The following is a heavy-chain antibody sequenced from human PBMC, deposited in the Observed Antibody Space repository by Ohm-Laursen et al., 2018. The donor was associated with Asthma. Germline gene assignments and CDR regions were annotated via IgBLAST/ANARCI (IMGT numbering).Heavy chain of an antibody. CDR2: IGPTGRTT. CDR1: GFTFSSYA. V-gene: IGHV3-23*01. Sequence: SLRLSCTASGFTFSSYAMSWVRQAPGKGLEWVAGIGPTGRTTYYVDSVKGRFTIYRDDSKHTLFLQLNSLRAEDTAVYYCAKVIDLSAWRLYFDSWGQGTLVTVSS. J-gene: IGHJ4*02. D-gene: IGHD6-19*01. CDR3: AKVIDLSAWRLYFDS.